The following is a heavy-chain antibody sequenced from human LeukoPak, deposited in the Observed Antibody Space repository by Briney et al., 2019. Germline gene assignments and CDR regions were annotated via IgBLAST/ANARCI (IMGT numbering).Heavy chain of an antibody. D-gene: IGHD6-19*01. J-gene: IGHJ4*02. CDR3: AKDAARMYSSGWYYFDY. V-gene: IGHV3-30*18. CDR2: ISYDGSNK. CDR1: GFTFSSYG. Sequence: GGSLRLSCAASGFTFSSYGMHWVRQAPGKGLEWVAVISYDGSNKYYADSVKGRFTISGDNSKNTLYLQMNSLRAEDTAVYYCAKDAARMYSSGWYYFDYWGQGTLVTVSS.